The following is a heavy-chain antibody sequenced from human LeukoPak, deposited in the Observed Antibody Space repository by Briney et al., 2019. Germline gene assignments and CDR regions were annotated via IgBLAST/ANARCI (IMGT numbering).Heavy chain of an antibody. D-gene: IGHD6-13*01. CDR1: GYTFTSYD. J-gene: IGHJ4*02. V-gene: IGHV1-8*01. Sequence: ASVKVSCKASGYTFTSYDINWVRQATGQGLEWMGWMNPNSGNTGYAQKFQGRVTMTRDNSISTAYMELSSLRSEDTAVYYCARELVGNPIDYWGQGTLVTVSS. CDR2: MNPNSGNT. CDR3: ARELVGNPIDY.